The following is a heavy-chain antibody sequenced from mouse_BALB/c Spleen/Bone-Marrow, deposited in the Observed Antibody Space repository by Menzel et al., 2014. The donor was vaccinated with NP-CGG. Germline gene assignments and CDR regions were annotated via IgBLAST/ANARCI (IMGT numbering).Heavy chain of an antibody. D-gene: IGHD1-1*01. CDR3: AHGSTYGYFDY. CDR1: GFNIKDTY. CDR2: IDPANGNT. Sequence: EVKFQESGTELVKPGASVKLSCTASGFNIKDTYMHWVKQRPEQGLEWIGRIDPANGNTKYDPKFQGKATITADTSSNTADLQLSSLTSEDTAVYYCAHGSTYGYFDYRGQGTTLTVAS. V-gene: IGHV14-3*02. J-gene: IGHJ2*01.